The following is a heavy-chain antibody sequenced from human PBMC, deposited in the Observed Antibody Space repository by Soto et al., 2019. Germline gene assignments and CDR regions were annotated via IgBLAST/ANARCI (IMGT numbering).Heavy chain of an antibody. CDR1: GYTFTSYA. CDR3: GSGSPDAFDI. V-gene: IGHV1-3*01. Sequence: ASVKVSCKASGYTFTSYAMHWVRQAPGQRLEWMGWINAGNGNTKYSQKFQGRVTITRDTSASTAYMELSSLRSEDTPKYYYGSGSPDAFDIWGQGTMVTVSS. D-gene: IGHD3-10*01. CDR2: INAGNGNT. J-gene: IGHJ3*02.